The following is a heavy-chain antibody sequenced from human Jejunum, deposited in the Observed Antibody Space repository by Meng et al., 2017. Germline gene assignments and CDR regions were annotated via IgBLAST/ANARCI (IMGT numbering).Heavy chain of an antibody. Sequence: GESLKISCAASGFTFSDYYMSWIRQAPGKGLEWVSYISSGGSTIYYADSVKGRFTISRDNAKNSLYLQMNSLRAEDTALYYCARDSVRYNYGWFLDYWGQGTLVTVSS. J-gene: IGHJ4*02. CDR2: ISSGGSTI. CDR3: ARDSVRYNYGWFLDY. V-gene: IGHV3-11*01. D-gene: IGHD5-18*01. CDR1: GFTFSDYY.